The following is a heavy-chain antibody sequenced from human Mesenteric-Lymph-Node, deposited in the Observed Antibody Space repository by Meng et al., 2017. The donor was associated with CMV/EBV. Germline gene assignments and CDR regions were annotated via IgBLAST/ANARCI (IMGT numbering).Heavy chain of an antibody. V-gene: IGHV3-23*01. CDR2: ISDATK. CDR3: AKVNWGSEGY. Sequence: LRLSFVLSGFTFRNVDVNWVRQAPGKGLEWVSGISDATKFYADSAKGRFTISKDDSKKTLYLQMNWLRAEDTAVYYCAKVNWGSEGYWGQGTLVTVSS. CDR1: GFTFRNVD. J-gene: IGHJ4*02. D-gene: IGHD7-27*01.